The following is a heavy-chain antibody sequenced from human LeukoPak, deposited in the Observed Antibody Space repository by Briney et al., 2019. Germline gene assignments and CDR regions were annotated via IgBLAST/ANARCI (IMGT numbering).Heavy chain of an antibody. CDR1: GFTVSSNY. D-gene: IGHD4-17*01. Sequence: GGSLRLSCAASGFTVSSNYMSWVRQAPGKGLEWVSVIYSGGSTYYADSVKGRFTISRDNSKNTLYLQMNSLRAEDTAVYYCASSTVSDGYFDYWGQGTLVTVSS. J-gene: IGHJ4*02. CDR2: IYSGGST. V-gene: IGHV3-53*01. CDR3: ASSTVSDGYFDY.